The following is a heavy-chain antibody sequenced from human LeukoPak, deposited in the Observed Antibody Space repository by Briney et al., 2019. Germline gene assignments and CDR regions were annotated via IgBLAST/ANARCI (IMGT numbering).Heavy chain of an antibody. J-gene: IGHJ4*02. CDR2: ISSSSSYI. D-gene: IGHD6-19*01. CDR3: ARAPLGWYIGYFDY. Sequence: GGSLRLSCAASGFTFSSYSMNWVRQAPGKGLEWVSSISSSSSYIYYADSVKGRFTISRDNAKNSLYLQMNSLRAEDTAVYYCARAPLGWYIGYFDYWGQGTLVTVSS. CDR1: GFTFSSYS. V-gene: IGHV3-21*01.